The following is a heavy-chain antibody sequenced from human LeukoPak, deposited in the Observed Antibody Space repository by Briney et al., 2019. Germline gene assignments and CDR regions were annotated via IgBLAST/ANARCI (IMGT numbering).Heavy chain of an antibody. CDR1: GFTFSSYA. J-gene: IGHJ4*02. V-gene: IGHV3-30-3*01. CDR2: ISYDGSNK. Sequence: GGSLRLSCAASGFTFSSYAMHWVRQAPGKGLEWVAVISYDGSNKYYADSVKGRFTISRDSSKNTLYLQMNSLRAEDTAVYYCARWFGQGDSSSLPFDYWGQGTLVTVSS. D-gene: IGHD6-13*01. CDR3: ARWFGQGDSSSLPFDY.